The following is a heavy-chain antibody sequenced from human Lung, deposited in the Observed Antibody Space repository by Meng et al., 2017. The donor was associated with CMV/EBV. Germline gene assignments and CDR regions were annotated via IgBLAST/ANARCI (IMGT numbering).Heavy chain of an antibody. CDR3: ARDRGEGIDP. J-gene: IGHJ5*02. V-gene: IGHV3-15*01. CDR2: IKSKTDGGTT. CDR1: GFTFSTAW. Sequence: GGSLRLXCAASGFTFSTAWMSWVRQAPGKGLEWVGRIKSKTDGGTTDYAAPVKGRFTMSRDDLRNTLYLQMNSLRAEDTAVYYCARDRGEGIDPWGQGTLVTVSS. D-gene: IGHD3-16*01.